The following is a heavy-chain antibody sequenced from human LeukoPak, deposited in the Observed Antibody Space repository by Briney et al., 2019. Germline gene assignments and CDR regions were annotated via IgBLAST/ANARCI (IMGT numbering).Heavy chain of an antibody. CDR3: ARKLRDMDYFDY. CDR1: GGSISSSSYY. Sequence: SETLSLTCTVSGGSISSSSYYWGWIRQPPGKGLEWIGSIYYSGSTYYNPSLKSRATISVDTSKNQFSLKLSSVTAADTAVYYCARKLRDMDYFDYWGQGTLVTVSS. J-gene: IGHJ4*02. CDR2: IYYSGST. V-gene: IGHV4-39*01. D-gene: IGHD2-15*01.